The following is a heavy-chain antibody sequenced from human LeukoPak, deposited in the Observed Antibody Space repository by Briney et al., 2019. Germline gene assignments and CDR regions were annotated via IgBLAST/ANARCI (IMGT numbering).Heavy chain of an antibody. Sequence: GGSLRLSCAASGFTFSSFDMNWVRQAPGKGLEWVSSISTSSRYIYYRDSVKGRFTISRDDAKNSLYLQMNSLRVEDTAVYYCARADCSGSTWYLRRIWFDPWGQGTLVTVSS. J-gene: IGHJ5*02. CDR1: GFTFSSFD. V-gene: IGHV3-21*01. CDR2: ISTSSRYI. D-gene: IGHD2-15*01. CDR3: ARADCSGSTWYLRRIWFDP.